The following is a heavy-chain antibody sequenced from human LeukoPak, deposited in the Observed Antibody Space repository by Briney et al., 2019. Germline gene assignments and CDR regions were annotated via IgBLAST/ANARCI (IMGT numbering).Heavy chain of an antibody. CDR1: GYTFTSYG. V-gene: IGHV1-18*01. Sequence: ASVKVSCKASGYTFTSYGISWVRQAPGQGLEWMGWISAYNGNTNYAQKLQDRVTMTTDTSTSTAYMELRSLRSDDTAVYYCARDRSFSYSGSYFQHWGQGTLVTVSS. J-gene: IGHJ1*01. CDR3: ARDRSFSYSGSYFQH. CDR2: ISAYNGNT. D-gene: IGHD1-26*01.